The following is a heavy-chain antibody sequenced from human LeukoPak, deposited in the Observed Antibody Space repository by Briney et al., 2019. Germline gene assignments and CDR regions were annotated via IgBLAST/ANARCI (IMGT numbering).Heavy chain of an antibody. Sequence: GESLRLSCAASGFTLSQYAMHWVRQAPGKGLEWVAAIWYDGSNDYYADSVKGRFTTSRDNSKNTLSLQMNSLRAEDTAVYYCAREADCSGGSCYRGAFDIWGQGTMVTVSS. D-gene: IGHD2-15*01. V-gene: IGHV3-33*01. CDR3: AREADCSGGSCYRGAFDI. CDR1: GFTLSQYA. CDR2: IWYDGSND. J-gene: IGHJ3*02.